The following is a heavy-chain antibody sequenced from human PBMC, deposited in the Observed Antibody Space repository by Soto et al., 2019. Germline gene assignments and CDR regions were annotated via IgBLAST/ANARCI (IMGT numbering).Heavy chain of an antibody. V-gene: IGHV2-5*01. J-gene: IGHJ4*02. CDR3: AHLPWKQLWPRAPVVN. Sequence: GPTLGNPTQTLTLTCPVSGFSLSPSGVGVGWIRQPPGKALEWLGIIFWNDDKRYRPSLKSRLTISKDTSKNQLVLRMTNMNPVDTATYYCAHLPWKQLWPRAPVVNWGQGTPVPSPQ. D-gene: IGHD5-18*01. CDR1: GFSLSPSGVG. CDR2: IFWNDDK.